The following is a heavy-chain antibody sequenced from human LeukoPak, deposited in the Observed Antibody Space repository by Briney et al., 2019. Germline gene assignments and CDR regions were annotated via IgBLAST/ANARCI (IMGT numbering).Heavy chain of an antibody. CDR2: IKGKTDGGTT. J-gene: IGHJ4*02. Sequence: GGSVRLSGAAYGFTFSNAWMRRVRHAQGKGLECGGRIKGKTDGGTTEYGAPVKVRFTITRDDSKNTLYLQMISLKAEDTAVYYCTTYPYSSGWHSFDYWGQGTLVTVSS. CDR3: TTYPYSSGWHSFDY. V-gene: IGHV3-15*01. D-gene: IGHD6-19*01. CDR1: GFTFSNAW.